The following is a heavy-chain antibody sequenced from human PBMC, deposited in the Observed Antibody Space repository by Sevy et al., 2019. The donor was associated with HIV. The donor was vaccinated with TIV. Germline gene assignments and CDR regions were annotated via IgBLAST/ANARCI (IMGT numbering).Heavy chain of an antibody. CDR1: GYTFTSYG. D-gene: IGHD1-7*01. V-gene: IGHV1-18*01. Sequence: ASVKVSCKASGYTFTSYGISWVRQAPGQGLEWMGWISAYNGNTNYAQKLQGRVTMTTDTSTSTAYMELRSLGSDDTAVYYCVRDSWNYVFRYYYYGMDVWGQGTTVTVSS. J-gene: IGHJ6*02. CDR3: VRDSWNYVFRYYYYGMDV. CDR2: ISAYNGNT.